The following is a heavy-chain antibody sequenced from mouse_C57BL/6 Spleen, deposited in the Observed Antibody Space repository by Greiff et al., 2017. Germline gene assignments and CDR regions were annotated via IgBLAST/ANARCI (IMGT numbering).Heavy chain of an antibody. V-gene: IGHV5-9-1*02. J-gene: IGHJ2*01. CDR2: ISSGGDYI. CDR1: GFTFSSYA. D-gene: IGHD2-4*01. CDR3: TRGSNYDYDFDY. Sequence: EVKVVESGEGLVKPGGSLKLSCAASGFTFSSYAMSWVRQTPEKRLEWVAYISSGGDYIYYADTVKGRFTISRDNARNTLYLQMSSLKSEDTAMYYCTRGSNYDYDFDYWGQGTTLTVSS.